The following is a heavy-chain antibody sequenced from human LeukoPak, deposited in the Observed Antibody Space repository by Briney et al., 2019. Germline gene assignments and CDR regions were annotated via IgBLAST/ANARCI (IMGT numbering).Heavy chain of an antibody. CDR2: ISYTGNT. J-gene: IGHJ4*02. CDR1: GVFINSNTYS. V-gene: IGHV4-39*01. CDR3: ARHFGYDDSSDYQGVPDH. D-gene: IGHD3-22*01. Sequence: SETLSLTCTVSGVFINSNTYSWGWIRQPPGGGLERIGTISYTGNTYYNSSLKSRLTISVDTSKTQFSLKLSSVTAADTAVYYCARHFGYDDSSDYQGVPDHWGQGSLVTVSS.